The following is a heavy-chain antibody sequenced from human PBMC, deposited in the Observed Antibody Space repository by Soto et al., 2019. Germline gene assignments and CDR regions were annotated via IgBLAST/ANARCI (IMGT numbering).Heavy chain of an antibody. D-gene: IGHD2-21*01. J-gene: IGHJ4*02. Sequence: PGGYLRFSCAEYGFTFSNYGMHWVRQAPGKGLEWVEVIWYDGNTKYYAYSVKGRFTISRDNSNNTLYVQMTSLRAEDTAVYYCARGLHSLFDYWGQGTLVTVSS. V-gene: IGHV3-33*01. CDR2: IWYDGNTK. CDR3: ARGLHSLFDY. CDR1: GFTFSNYG.